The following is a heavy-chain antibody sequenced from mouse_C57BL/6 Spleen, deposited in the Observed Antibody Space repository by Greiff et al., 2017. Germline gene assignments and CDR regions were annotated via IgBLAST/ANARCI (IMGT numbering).Heavy chain of an antibody. Sequence: QVQLKQPGAELVKPGASVKLSCKASGYTFTSYWMHWVKQRPGQGLEWIGMIHPNSGSTNYNEKFKSKATLTVDKSSSTAYMQLSSLTSEDSAVYYCARSHYYGSSYVPYAMDYWGQGTSVTVSS. CDR2: IHPNSGST. CDR3: ARSHYYGSSYVPYAMDY. J-gene: IGHJ4*01. CDR1: GYTFTSYW. D-gene: IGHD1-1*01. V-gene: IGHV1-64*01.